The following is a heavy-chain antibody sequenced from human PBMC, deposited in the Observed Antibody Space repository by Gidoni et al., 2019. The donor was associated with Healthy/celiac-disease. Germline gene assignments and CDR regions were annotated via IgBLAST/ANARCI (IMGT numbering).Heavy chain of an antibody. Sequence: QVQLVESGGGVVQPGRSLRLSCAASGFTFGSYAMHWVRQAPGKGLEWVAVISYDGSNKYYADSVKGRFTISRDNSKNTLYLQMNSLRAEDTAVYYCARDIGGVLGTTLGMDVWGQGTTVTVSS. CDR3: ARDIGGVLGTTLGMDV. CDR2: ISYDGSNK. D-gene: IGHD1-7*01. CDR1: GFTFGSYA. V-gene: IGHV3-30-3*01. J-gene: IGHJ6*02.